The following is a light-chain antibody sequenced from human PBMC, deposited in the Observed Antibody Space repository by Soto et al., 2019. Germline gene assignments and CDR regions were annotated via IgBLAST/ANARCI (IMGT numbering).Light chain of an antibody. V-gene: IGKV3-11*01. Sequence: EVVLTQSPATLSLSPGGSATLSCRASQNVDNYLAWYQQKPGQAPRLLIYDASNRATGIPARFSGSGSGTAFTLTISSLDPEDSAVYYCQQCSFWPRITFGQGTRLEIK. CDR2: DAS. CDR3: QQCSFWPRIT. CDR1: QNVDNY. J-gene: IGKJ5*01.